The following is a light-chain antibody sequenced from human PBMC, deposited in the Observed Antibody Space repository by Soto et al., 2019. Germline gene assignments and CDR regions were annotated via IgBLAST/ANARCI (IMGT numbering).Light chain of an antibody. Sequence: QSALTQPASVSGSPGQSITISCTGTSSDVGGYNYVSWYQQHPGKAPKLMIYDVSNRPSGGSNRFSGSKSGNTASLTTSGLQAEDEADYYCSAYTSSSTLDVFGTGTKVTVL. CDR1: SSDVGGYNY. CDR3: SAYTSSSTLDV. V-gene: IGLV2-14*01. J-gene: IGLJ1*01. CDR2: DVS.